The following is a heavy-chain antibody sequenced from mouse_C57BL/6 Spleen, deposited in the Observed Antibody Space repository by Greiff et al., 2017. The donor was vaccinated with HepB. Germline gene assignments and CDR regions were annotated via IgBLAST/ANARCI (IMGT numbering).Heavy chain of an antibody. Sequence: DVHLVESGGGLVKPGGSLKLSCAASGFTFSDYGMHWVRQAPEKGLEWVAYISSGSSTIYYADTVKGRFTISRDNPKNTLFLQMTSLRSEDTAMYYCARGNYYAMDYWGQGTSVTVSS. V-gene: IGHV5-17*01. CDR1: GFTFSDYG. CDR3: ARGNYYAMDY. CDR2: ISSGSSTI. J-gene: IGHJ4*01.